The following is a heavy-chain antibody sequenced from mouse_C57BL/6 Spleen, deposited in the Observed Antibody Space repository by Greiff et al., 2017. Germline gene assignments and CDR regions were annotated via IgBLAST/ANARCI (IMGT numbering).Heavy chain of an antibody. CDR2: IWTGGGT. D-gene: IGHD2-3*01. Sequence: VKLMESGPGLVAPSQSLSITCTVSGFSLTSYAISWVRQPPGKGLEWLGVIWTGGGTNYNSALKSRLSISKDNSKSQVFLKMNSLQTDDTARYYCARKVYDGYYYWYFDVWGTGTTVTVSS. CDR3: ARKVYDGYYYWYFDV. CDR1: GFSLTSYA. J-gene: IGHJ1*03. V-gene: IGHV2-9-1*01.